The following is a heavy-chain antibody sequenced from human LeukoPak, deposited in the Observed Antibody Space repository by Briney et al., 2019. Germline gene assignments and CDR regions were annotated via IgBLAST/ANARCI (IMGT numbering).Heavy chain of an antibody. Sequence: SETLSLTCTVSGGSISSCYWSWIRQPPGKGLEWIGYIYYSGGTNYNPSLKSRVTISVDTSKNQFSLKPSSVTAADTAVYYCASFLREGTMVRGALAYNWFDPWGQGTLVTVSS. CDR3: ASFLREGTMVRGALAYNWFDP. J-gene: IGHJ5*02. V-gene: IGHV4-59*08. D-gene: IGHD3-10*01. CDR1: GGSISSCY. CDR2: IYYSGGT.